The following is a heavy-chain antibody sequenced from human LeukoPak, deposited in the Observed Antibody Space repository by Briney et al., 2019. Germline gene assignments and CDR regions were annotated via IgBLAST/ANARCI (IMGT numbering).Heavy chain of an antibody. Sequence: SETLSLTCTVSGGSISSYYWSWIRQPPGKGLEWIGYIYDSGSTNYNPSLKSRVTISVDTSKNQFSLKLSSVTAADTAVYCARVSEWLRYYFDYWGQGTLVTVSS. V-gene: IGHV4-59*12. CDR3: ARVSEWLRYYFDY. CDR2: IYDSGST. CDR1: GGSISSYY. J-gene: IGHJ4*02. D-gene: IGHD5-12*01.